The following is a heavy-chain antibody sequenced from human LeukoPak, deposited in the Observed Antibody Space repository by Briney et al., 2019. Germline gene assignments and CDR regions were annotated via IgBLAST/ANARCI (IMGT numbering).Heavy chain of an antibody. CDR1: GLTLGGHD. J-gene: IGHJ4*02. CDR3: VREARGYHYTYFDY. V-gene: IGHV3-13*01. Sequence: GGSLRLSCTASGLTLGGHDMHWVRQTTGDGLEWVAAVSAGHHAFYAGSVRGRFTVSRDDAKNSLFLQMNSLRAGDTAIYYCVREARGYHYTYFDYWGQGSLVTVSS. CDR2: VSAGHHA. D-gene: IGHD5-18*01.